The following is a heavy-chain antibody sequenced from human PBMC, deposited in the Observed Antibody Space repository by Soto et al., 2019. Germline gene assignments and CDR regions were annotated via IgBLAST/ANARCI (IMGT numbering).Heavy chain of an antibody. Sequence: QAQLVQSGAEVKKPGASVKVSCKASGYSFTDFAMHWVRLASGQRLEWMGWINADRGDTKYSPKFQGRVTITRDTSATTVYMELRSLRSEDTAVYYCARGLLSGVATIWDYANWFDPWGQGSLVTVST. CDR2: INADRGDT. J-gene: IGHJ5*02. CDR3: ARGLLSGVATIWDYANWFDP. CDR1: GYSFTDFA. D-gene: IGHD5-12*01. V-gene: IGHV1-3*01.